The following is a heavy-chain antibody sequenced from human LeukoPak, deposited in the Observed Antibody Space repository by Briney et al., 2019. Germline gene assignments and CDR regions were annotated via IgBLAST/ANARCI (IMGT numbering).Heavy chain of an antibody. Sequence: SETLSLTCTVSGGSISSHYWSWIRQPPGKGLEWIGYIYYSGSTYYNPSLKSRVTISVDTSKNQFSLKLSSVTAADTAVYYCARDRHDYSKNSYYMDVWGKGTTVTVSS. CDR3: ARDRHDYSKNSYYMDV. V-gene: IGHV4-59*11. CDR1: GGSISSHY. D-gene: IGHD4-11*01. J-gene: IGHJ6*03. CDR2: IYYSGST.